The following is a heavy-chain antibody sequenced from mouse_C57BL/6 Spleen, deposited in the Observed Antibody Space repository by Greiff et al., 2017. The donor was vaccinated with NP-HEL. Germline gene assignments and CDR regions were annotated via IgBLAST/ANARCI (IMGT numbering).Heavy chain of an antibody. D-gene: IGHD2-4*01. CDR3: ARRRYDYEFAY. J-gene: IGHJ3*01. V-gene: IGHV1-26*01. Sequence: VQLQQSGPELVKPGASVKISCKASGYTFTDYYMNWVKQSHGKSLEWIGDINPNNGGTSYNQKFKGKATLTVDKSSSTAYMELRSLTSEDSAVYYCARRRYDYEFAYWGQGTLVTVSA. CDR2: INPNNGGT. CDR1: GYTFTDYY.